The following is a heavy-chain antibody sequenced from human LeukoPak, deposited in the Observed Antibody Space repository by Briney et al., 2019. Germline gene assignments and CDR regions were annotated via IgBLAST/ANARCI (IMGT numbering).Heavy chain of an antibody. CDR3: ARATGTTSYYYYYMDV. V-gene: IGHV4-4*07. CDR2: IYTSGST. Sequence: SETLSLTCTVSGGSISSYYWSWIRQPAGKGLDWIGRIYTSGSTNYNPSLKSRVTMSVDTSKNQFSLKLSSVTAADTAVYYCARATGTTSYYYYYMDVWGKGTTVTVSS. D-gene: IGHD1-1*01. CDR1: GGSISSYY. J-gene: IGHJ6*03.